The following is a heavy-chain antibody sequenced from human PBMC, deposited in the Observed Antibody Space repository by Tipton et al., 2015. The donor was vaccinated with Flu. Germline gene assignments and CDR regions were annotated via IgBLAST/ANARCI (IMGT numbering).Heavy chain of an antibody. CDR2: INHSGST. D-gene: IGHD2-2*01. CDR3: AREGGSYCSSTSCPFDP. V-gene: IGHV4-34*01. Sequence: TLSLTCAVYGGSFSGYYWSWIRQPPGKGLEWIGEINHSGSTNYNPSLKSRVTISVDTSKNQFPLKLSSVTAADTAVYYCAREGGSYCSSTSCPFDPWGQGTLVTVSS. CDR1: GGSFSGYY. J-gene: IGHJ5*02.